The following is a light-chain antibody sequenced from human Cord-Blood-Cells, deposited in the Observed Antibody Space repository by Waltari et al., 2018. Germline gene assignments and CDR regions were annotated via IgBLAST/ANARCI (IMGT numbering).Light chain of an antibody. V-gene: IGLV2-11*01. Sequence: QSALTHPRSVSGSPGQSVTTPCTGTSSDVGGHNYVSWYQQHPGKAPKLMIYDVSKRPSGVPDRFSGSKSGNTASLTISGLQAEDEADYYCCSYAGSYTWVFGGGTKLTVL. CDR1: SSDVGGHNY. CDR3: CSYAGSYTWV. CDR2: DVS. J-gene: IGLJ2*01.